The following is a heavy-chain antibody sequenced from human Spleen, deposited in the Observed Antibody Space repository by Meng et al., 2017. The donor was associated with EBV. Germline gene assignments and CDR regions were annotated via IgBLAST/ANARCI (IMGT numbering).Heavy chain of an antibody. CDR1: ETILTVAL. V-gene: IGHV1-24*01. D-gene: IGHD3-22*01. Sequence: QGHTEQAGAQLKNPVASVKVSCKVSETILTVALMHWVQQAPGKGLEWMAGIDPEDGEKIYAQKFQGRVTMTEDMSTDMAYMELSSLRSEDTAVYYCARVGTDSSGYYYVFDYWGQRTLVTVSS. J-gene: IGHJ4*02. CDR2: IDPEDGEK. CDR3: ARVGTDSSGYYYVFDY.